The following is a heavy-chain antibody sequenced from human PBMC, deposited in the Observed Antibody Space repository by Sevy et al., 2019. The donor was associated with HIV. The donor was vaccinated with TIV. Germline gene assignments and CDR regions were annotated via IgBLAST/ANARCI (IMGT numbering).Heavy chain of an antibody. CDR2: ISGSGGST. CDR3: AKVLTNSGWDHDAFVI. V-gene: IGHV3-23*01. J-gene: IGHJ3*02. CDR1: GFTFSSYA. Sequence: GGSLRLSCAASGFTFSSYAMSWVRQAPGKGLEWVSAISGSGGSTYYADSVKGRFTIYRDNSKNTLYLQMNSLRAEDTAVYYCAKVLTNSGWDHDAFVIWGQGTMVTVSS. D-gene: IGHD6-19*01.